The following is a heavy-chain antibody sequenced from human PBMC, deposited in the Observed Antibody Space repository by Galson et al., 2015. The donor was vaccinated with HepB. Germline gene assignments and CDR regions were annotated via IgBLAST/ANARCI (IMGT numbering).Heavy chain of an antibody. D-gene: IGHD3-9*01. J-gene: IGHJ5*02. CDR2: INPGNGNT. CDR1: GYTFTDYA. V-gene: IGHV1-3*01. CDR3: TKGGLLRYFHWLSSFDP. Sequence: SVKVSCKASGYTFTDYAIHWVRQAPGQRLEWMGLINPGNGNTQYSQKFQGRLTITRDTSARTAYLDLSGLRFEDTALYYCTKGGLLRYFHWLSSFDPWGQGTLVTVSS.